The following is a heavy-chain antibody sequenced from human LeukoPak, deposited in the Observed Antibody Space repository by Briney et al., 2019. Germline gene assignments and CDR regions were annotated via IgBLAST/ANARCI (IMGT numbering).Heavy chain of an antibody. J-gene: IGHJ2*01. V-gene: IGHV3-23*01. Sequence: GGSLSLSCAASGFTFSSYAMSWVRQAPGRGLEWVSAISDRGSTTYYADSVKGRFTISRDNSKNTLYLQMNSLRAEDTAVYYCAKDRKVFELWGRSTLVTVSS. CDR2: ISDRGSTT. CDR1: GFTFSSYA. CDR3: AKDRKVFEL.